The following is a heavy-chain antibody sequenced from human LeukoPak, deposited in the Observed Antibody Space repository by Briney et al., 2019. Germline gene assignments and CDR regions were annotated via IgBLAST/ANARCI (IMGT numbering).Heavy chain of an antibody. Sequence: SETLSLTRALYGGSFSGHYWSCIRQPPGKGLEWIGEINHSGSTNYNPSLKSQVTISVDTSKNQYSLKLSSVTAADTAVYYCARAVPAAHYYYYGMDVWGQGTTVTVSS. D-gene: IGHD2-2*01. J-gene: IGHJ6*02. CDR1: GGSFSGHY. CDR3: ARAVPAAHYYYYGMDV. V-gene: IGHV4-34*01. CDR2: INHSGST.